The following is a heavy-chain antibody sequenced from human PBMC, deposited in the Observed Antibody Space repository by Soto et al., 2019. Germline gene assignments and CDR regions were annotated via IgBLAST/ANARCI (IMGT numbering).Heavy chain of an antibody. CDR2: INSGGTQI. J-gene: IGHJ4*02. Sequence: EVQLVESGGGLVKPGRSLRLTCEASGFTFSSYGMHWVRQAPGKGLEWVSSINSGGTQIYYADSVKGRFSISRDTVKRSLFLQMNSLRAEDTGVYFCARGSTTVTYLGFDYWGQGALLSVS. CDR3: ARGSTTVTYLGFDY. CDR1: GFTFSSYG. V-gene: IGHV3-21*04. D-gene: IGHD4-17*01.